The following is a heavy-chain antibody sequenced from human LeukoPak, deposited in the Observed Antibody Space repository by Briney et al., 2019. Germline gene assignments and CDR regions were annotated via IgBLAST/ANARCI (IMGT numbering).Heavy chain of an antibody. CDR3: ARYGGATNYFDY. CDR2: INHSGST. J-gene: IGHJ4*02. D-gene: IGHD1-26*01. V-gene: IGHV4-34*01. Sequence: SETLSLTCAVYGGSFSGYYWSWIRQPPGKGLEWIGEINHSGSTNYNPSLKSRVTISVDTSENQFSLKLSSVTAADTAVYYCARYGGATNYFDYWGQGTLVTVSS. CDR1: GGSFSGYY.